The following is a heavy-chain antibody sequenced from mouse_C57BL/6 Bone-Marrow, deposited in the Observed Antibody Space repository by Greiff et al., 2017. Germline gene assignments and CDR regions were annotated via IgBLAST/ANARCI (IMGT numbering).Heavy chain of an antibody. CDR1: GYTFTSYW. CDR2: IDPNSGGT. Sequence: VQLQQPGAELVKPGASVKLSCKASGYTFTSYWMHWVKQRPGRGLEWIGRIDPNSGGTKYNEKFKSKATLTVDKPSSTAYMQLSSLTSEHSAVYYGARAPTQLEREGDYWGQGTTLTVSS. CDR3: ARAPTQLEREGDY. J-gene: IGHJ2*01. V-gene: IGHV1-72*01. D-gene: IGHD4-1*02.